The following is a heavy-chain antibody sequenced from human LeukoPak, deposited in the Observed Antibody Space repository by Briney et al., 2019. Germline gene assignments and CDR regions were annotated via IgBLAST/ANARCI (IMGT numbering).Heavy chain of an antibody. J-gene: IGHJ4*02. D-gene: IGHD3/OR15-3a*01. CDR1: GVSISSSNSY. CDR2: IYYSGNT. CDR3: ARQTGSGLFILP. Sequence: SETLSLTCTVSGVSISSSNSYWGWIRQPPGKGLEWIGSIYYSGNTYYNASLKSRVSISIATSKNQFSLRLTSVTAADTAVYYCARQTGSGLFILPGGQGTLVTVSS. V-gene: IGHV4-39*01.